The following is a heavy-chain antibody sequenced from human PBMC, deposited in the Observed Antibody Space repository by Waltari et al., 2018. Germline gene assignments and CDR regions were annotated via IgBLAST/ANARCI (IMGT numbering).Heavy chain of an antibody. Sequence: QAQLQESGPGLVKPSATLSLTCTGSGGSSNGNYWRWIRQPPGKGLEWSGYIDYSGSTRYTPSRKSRGTISIATSKTRFSRQLTCVTAADTAIYDCSTSYISGCPRSWGQGTLVTVAS. CDR2: IDYSGST. J-gene: IGHJ5*02. V-gene: IGHV4-59*12. D-gene: IGHD6-19*01. CDR1: GGSSNGNY. CDR3: STSYISGCPRS.